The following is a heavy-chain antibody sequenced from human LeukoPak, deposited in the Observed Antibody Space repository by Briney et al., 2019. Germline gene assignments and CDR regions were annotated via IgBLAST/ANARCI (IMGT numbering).Heavy chain of an antibody. Sequence: ASVKVSCKASGYTFSKYVVHWVRQAPGQRPEWMGWINAGNGDTKYSQNFQDRVTITRDTSANTAYMELSSLTSEDTALYYCARDDCGDTCYPGGYWGQGTLVTVSS. D-gene: IGHD2-21*01. J-gene: IGHJ4*02. CDR1: GYTFSKYV. V-gene: IGHV1-3*01. CDR3: ARDDCGDTCYPGGY. CDR2: INAGNGDT.